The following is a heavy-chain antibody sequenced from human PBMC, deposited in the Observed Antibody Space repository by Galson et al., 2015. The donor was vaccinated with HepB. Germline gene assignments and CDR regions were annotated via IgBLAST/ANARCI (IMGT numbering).Heavy chain of an antibody. V-gene: IGHV1-18*04. Sequence: SVKVSCKASGYTFTSYGISWVRQAPGQGLEWMGWISAYNGNTNYAQKLKGRVTMTTDTSTSTAYMELRSLRSDDTAVYYCARDRPPDSSYRVGGGPLTEFDPWGQGTLVTVSS. CDR2: ISAYNGNT. D-gene: IGHD6-19*01. CDR3: ARDRPPDSSYRVGGGPLTEFDP. CDR1: GYTFTSYG. J-gene: IGHJ5*02.